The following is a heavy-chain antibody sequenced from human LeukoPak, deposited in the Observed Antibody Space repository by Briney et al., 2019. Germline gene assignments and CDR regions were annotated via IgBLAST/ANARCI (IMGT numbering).Heavy chain of an antibody. J-gene: IGHJ4*02. CDR2: ISYEGSNK. CDR3: ASEVDWLQLYGLTN. CDR1: GFTFCSYA. V-gene: IGHV3-30-3*01. Sequence: PRVSLRLSCAASGFTFCSYAMHWVRQAPGKGLEWVAVISYEGSNKYYADSVKGRFTISRDNSKNSLYLQMNSLRAEDTAVYYCASEVDWLQLYGLTNWGQGTLVTGSS. D-gene: IGHD5-18*01.